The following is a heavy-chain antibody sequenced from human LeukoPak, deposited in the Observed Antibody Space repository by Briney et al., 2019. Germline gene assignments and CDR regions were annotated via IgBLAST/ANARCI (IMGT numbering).Heavy chain of an antibody. J-gene: IGHJ4*03. CDR1: GFTFSSYW. Sequence: PGGSLRLSCAASGFTFSSYWMHWVRQAPGKGLVWVSLINNDGSTNYADSMKGRFTISRDNAKSTVFLQMNSLRPEDTAVYSCVMGRAYNYWGRGTMVTVSS. CDR3: VMGRAYNY. D-gene: IGHD5-18*01. CDR2: INNDGST. V-gene: IGHV3-74*01.